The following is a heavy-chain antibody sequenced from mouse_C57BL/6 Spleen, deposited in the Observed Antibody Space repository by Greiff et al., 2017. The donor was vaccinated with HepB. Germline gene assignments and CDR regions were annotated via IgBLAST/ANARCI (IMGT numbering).Heavy chain of an antibody. J-gene: IGHJ2*01. D-gene: IGHD1-1*01. CDR1: GYSITSGYY. CDR2: ISYDGSN. Sequence: VQLQQSGPGLVKPSQSLSLTCSVTGYSITSGYYWNWIRQFPGNKLEWMGYISYDGSNNYNPSLKNRISITRDTSKNQFFLKLNSVTTEDTATYYCARDGFISYYFDYWGQGTTLTVSS. CDR3: ARDGFISYYFDY. V-gene: IGHV3-6*01.